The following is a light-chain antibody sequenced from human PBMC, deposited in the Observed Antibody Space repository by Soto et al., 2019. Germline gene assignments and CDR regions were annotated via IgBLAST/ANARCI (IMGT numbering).Light chain of an antibody. V-gene: IGLV2-11*01. CDR3: CSYADTNTFVV. Sequence: QSVLAQPRSVSGSPGQSVTISCTGADGDVGGYDYVSWYQQHPGKVPKLMIYDVTKRPSGVPDRFSGSKSGNTASLTISGLQAEDEADYYCCSYADTNTFVVFGGGTQLTVL. CDR1: DGDVGGYDY. J-gene: IGLJ2*01. CDR2: DVT.